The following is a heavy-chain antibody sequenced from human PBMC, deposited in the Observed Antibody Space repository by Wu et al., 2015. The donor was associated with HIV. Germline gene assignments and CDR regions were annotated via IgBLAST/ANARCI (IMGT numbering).Heavy chain of an antibody. CDR2: IIPIFGAA. CDR1: GGTFSNYA. V-gene: IGHV1-69*05. D-gene: IGHD6-19*01. CDR3: ARGFGRAGYSSAWYGYYFDY. Sequence: QVQLVQSGAEVKKPGSSVKVSCKASGGTFSNYAISWVRQAPGQGLEWMGVIIPIFGAANYAQKFQGRVTITTDESTSTGYMELSSLRSDDTAVYYCARGFGRAGYSSAWYGYYFDYWGQGTLVTVSS. J-gene: IGHJ4*02.